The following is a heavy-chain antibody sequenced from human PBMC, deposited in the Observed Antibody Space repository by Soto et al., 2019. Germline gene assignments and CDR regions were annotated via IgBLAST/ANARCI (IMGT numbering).Heavy chain of an antibody. J-gene: IGHJ4*02. D-gene: IGHD4-17*01. CDR1: GGSINNRTYY. V-gene: IGHV4-61*01. CDR3: ARTTAVPNTLRSRYYFDY. CDR2: VYYSGTT. Sequence: QVQLQESGPGLLKPSETLSLTCSVSGGSINNRTYYWSWIRQPPGQRLEWIGYVYYSGTTNYNPTLKSRVSISVDTSKTQFSLSLSSVTAADTALYYCARTTAVPNTLRSRYYFDYWGQGTLVTVSS.